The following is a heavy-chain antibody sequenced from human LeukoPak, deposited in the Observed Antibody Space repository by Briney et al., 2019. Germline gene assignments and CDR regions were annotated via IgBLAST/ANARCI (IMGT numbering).Heavy chain of an antibody. D-gene: IGHD3-22*01. CDR1: GFTVSSNY. CDR2: IYSGGST. CDR3: VRDDVYYYDSSGYPH. J-gene: IGHJ1*01. Sequence: PGGSLRLSCAASGFTVSSNYMSWVRQAPGKGLEWVSVIYSGGSTYYADSVKGRFTISRDNSKNTLFLQLSSLRPEDTAVYYCVRDDVYYYDSSGYPHWGQGTLVTVSS. V-gene: IGHV3-66*01.